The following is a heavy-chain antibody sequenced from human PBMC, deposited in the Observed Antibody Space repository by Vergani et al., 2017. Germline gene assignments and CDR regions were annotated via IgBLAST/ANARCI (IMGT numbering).Heavy chain of an antibody. CDR2: INHSGST. D-gene: IGHD2-2*01. J-gene: IGHJ4*02. V-gene: IGHV4-34*01. CDR3: ALLVVVPAAGFGFDY. Sequence: QVQLQQWGAGLLKPSETLSLTCAVYGGSFSGYYWSWIRQPPGKGLEWIGEINHSGSTNYNPSLKSRVPISVDTSKNQFSLKLRSVTAADTAVYYCALLVVVPAAGFGFDYWGQGTLVTVSS. CDR1: GGSFSGYY.